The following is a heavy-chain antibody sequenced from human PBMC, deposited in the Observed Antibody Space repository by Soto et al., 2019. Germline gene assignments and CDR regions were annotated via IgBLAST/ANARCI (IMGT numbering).Heavy chain of an antibody. J-gene: IGHJ4*02. D-gene: IGHD1-26*01. Sequence: QVQLVQSGAEVKKPGSSVKVSCKASGGTFSSYSINWVRQAPGQVLEWMGEIIPIFGTANYAQKFQGRVTITAEESTSTAYMELSSLRSEDTAVYYCARDGGRHSGGIDYWGQGTLVTVSS. CDR2: IIPIFGTA. V-gene: IGHV1-69*01. CDR1: GGTFSSYS. CDR3: ARDGGRHSGGIDY.